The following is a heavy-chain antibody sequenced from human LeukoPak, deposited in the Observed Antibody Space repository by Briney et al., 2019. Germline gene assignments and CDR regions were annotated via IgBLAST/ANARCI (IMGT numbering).Heavy chain of an antibody. J-gene: IGHJ6*02. Sequence: ETLSFTCSVSGGSIRSKDYWSWIRQSPGKGLEWVGYIYNSAITNSNPNLKSRVTISPDTSKNQFSLELTSVTAADTATYYCVRDRVTGRYFGMDVWGQGPTIIVSS. V-gene: IGHV4-59*12. CDR2: IYNSAIT. CDR3: VRDRVTGRYFGMDV. D-gene: IGHD3-9*01. CDR1: GGSIRSKDY.